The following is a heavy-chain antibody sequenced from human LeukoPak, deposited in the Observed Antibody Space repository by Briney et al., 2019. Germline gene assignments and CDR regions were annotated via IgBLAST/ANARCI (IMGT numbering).Heavy chain of an antibody. CDR2: INSDGSST. Sequence: GGSLRLSCAASGFTFSSYWMHWVRQAPGKGLVWVSRINSDGSSTSYADSVKGRFTISRDNAKNSLYLQMNSLRAEDTAVYYCARDQPDLITGTTSLYYYYGMDVWGQGTTVTVSS. D-gene: IGHD1-7*01. V-gene: IGHV3-74*01. J-gene: IGHJ6*02. CDR1: GFTFSSYW. CDR3: ARDQPDLITGTTSLYYYYGMDV.